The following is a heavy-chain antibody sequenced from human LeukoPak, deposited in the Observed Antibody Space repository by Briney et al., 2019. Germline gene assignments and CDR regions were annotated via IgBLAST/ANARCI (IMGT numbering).Heavy chain of an antibody. CDR1: GFTFSSYA. J-gene: IGHJ4*02. Sequence: GGSLRLSCAASGFTFSSYAMSWVRQAPGKGLEWVSAISGSGGSTYYADSVKGRFTISRDNSKNTLYLQMNSLRAEDTAVYYCARVKGHSGSYYYDYWGQGTLVTVSS. CDR3: ARVKGHSGSYYYDY. V-gene: IGHV3-23*01. D-gene: IGHD1-26*01. CDR2: ISGSGGST.